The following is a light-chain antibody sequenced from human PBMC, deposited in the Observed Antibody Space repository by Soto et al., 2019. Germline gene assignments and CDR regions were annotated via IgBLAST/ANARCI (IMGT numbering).Light chain of an antibody. CDR3: QHLNTYPPWT. CDR1: QGIRND. Sequence: DIQLTQSPSFLSASVGERVTITCRASQGIRNDLAWYQQKPGKAPKLLIYAASSLQSGVPSRFSGSGSGTEFTLTISSLQPEDFAAYFCQHLNTYPPWTFGQGTKVEIK. CDR2: AAS. J-gene: IGKJ1*01. V-gene: IGKV1-9*01.